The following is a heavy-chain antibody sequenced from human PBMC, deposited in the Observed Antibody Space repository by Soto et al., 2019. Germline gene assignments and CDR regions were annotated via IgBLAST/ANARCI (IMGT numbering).Heavy chain of an antibody. CDR1: GGSFSDFY. CDR3: DYSRWFDP. Sequence: SETLSLTCAVYGGSFSDFYWTWIRQLPGKGLEWIGEINHSGSTNYNPSLKSRVAISVDTSKNQFSLNLRSVTAADTAVYYCDYSRWFDPWGPGTLVTVSS. D-gene: IGHD2-15*01. V-gene: IGHV4-34*01. J-gene: IGHJ5*02. CDR2: INHSGST.